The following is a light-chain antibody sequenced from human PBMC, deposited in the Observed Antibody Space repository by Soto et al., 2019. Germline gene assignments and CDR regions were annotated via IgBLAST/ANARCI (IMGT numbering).Light chain of an antibody. V-gene: IGKV1-9*01. CDR3: LQHNSYPLT. J-gene: IGKJ4*01. Sequence: DIQLTQSPSFLSASVGDRVTITCRASQDISNYLAWFQQKPGRAPKLLIYAAFILQSGVPSRFSGSGSGAEFTLTISSLQPEDFATYYCLQHNSYPLTFGGGTKVDIK. CDR2: AAF. CDR1: QDISNY.